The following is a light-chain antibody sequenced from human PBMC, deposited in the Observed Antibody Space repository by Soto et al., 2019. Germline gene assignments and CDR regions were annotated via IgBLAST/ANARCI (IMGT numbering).Light chain of an antibody. CDR3: QRYNNWPLT. CDR2: KAS. CDR1: QSISSW. J-gene: IGKJ4*01. Sequence: DIQMTQSPSTLSASVGDRVTITCRASQSISSWLAWYQQKPGKAPKLLIYKASSLESGVPSRFSGSGSGTEFTLTINSLQSEDFAVYYCQRYNNWPLTFGGGTKVDI. V-gene: IGKV1-5*03.